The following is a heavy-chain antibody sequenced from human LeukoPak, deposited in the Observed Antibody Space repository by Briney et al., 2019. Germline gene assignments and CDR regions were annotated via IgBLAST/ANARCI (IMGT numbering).Heavy chain of an antibody. D-gene: IGHD3-22*01. J-gene: IGHJ4*02. CDR3: ARDQYYDSSGYSY. CDR2: IWYDGSNK. V-gene: IGHV3-33*01. Sequence: PGRSLRLPCAASGFTFSSYGMHWVRQAPGKGLEWVAVIWYDGSNKYYADSVKGRFTISRDNSKNTLFLQMNSLRAEDTAVYYCARDQYYDSSGYSYWGQGTLVTVSS. CDR1: GFTFSSYG.